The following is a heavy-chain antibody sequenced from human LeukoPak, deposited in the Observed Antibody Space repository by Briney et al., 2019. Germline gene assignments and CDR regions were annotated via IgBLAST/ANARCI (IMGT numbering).Heavy chain of an antibody. Sequence: SETLSLTCAVSGGSISSGGYSWSWIRQPPGKGLEWIGYIYHSGSTNYNPSLQSRVTISVDTSKNQFSLNLNSVTAADTAVYYCARGGAARLHFQNWGQGTLVTVSS. CDR1: GGSISSGGYS. J-gene: IGHJ1*01. CDR2: IYHSGST. V-gene: IGHV4-61*08. CDR3: ARGGAARLHFQN. D-gene: IGHD6-6*01.